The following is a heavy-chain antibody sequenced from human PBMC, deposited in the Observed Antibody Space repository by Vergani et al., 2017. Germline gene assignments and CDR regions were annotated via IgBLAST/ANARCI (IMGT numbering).Heavy chain of an antibody. CDR3: ARDEGYDFWSGYYRGGNWFDP. CDR2: IYYSGST. CDR1: GGSISSSSYY. Sequence: QVQLQESGPGLVKPSETLSLTCTVSGGSISSSSYYWGWIRQPPGKGLEWIGSIYYSGSTYYNTSLKSRVTISVDTSKNQSSLKLSSVTAADTAVYYCARDEGYDFWSGYYRGGNWFDPWGQGTLVTVSS. D-gene: IGHD3-3*01. J-gene: IGHJ5*02. V-gene: IGHV4-39*07.